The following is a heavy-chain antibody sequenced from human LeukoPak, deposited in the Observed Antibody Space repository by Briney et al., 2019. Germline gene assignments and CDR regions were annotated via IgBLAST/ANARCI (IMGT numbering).Heavy chain of an antibody. CDR3: AKSPHHSGRNHYFDY. CDR1: GFTFSSYA. Sequence: QPGGSLRLSCAASGFTFSSYAMSWVRQAPGKGLEWVSAISGSGGSTYYADSVKGRFTISRDNSKNTLYLQINSLRAEDTAVYYCAKSPHHSGRNHYFDYWGQGTLVTVSS. CDR2: ISGSGGST. J-gene: IGHJ4*02. D-gene: IGHD1-26*01. V-gene: IGHV3-23*01.